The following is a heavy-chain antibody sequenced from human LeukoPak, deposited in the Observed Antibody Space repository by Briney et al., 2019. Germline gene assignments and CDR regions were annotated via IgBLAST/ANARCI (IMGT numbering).Heavy chain of an antibody. Sequence: PSETLSLTCTVSGGSISSSTYYLGWFRQPPGKGLEWIGSLSYRGDTYYNPSLRSRPTISVDTSESHFSLNLTSLAAADTAVYYCARQVYSGGWYGPFDYWGQGTLVTVSS. V-gene: IGHV4-39*01. CDR1: GGSISSSTYY. CDR2: LSYRGDT. J-gene: IGHJ4*02. CDR3: ARQVYSGGWYGPFDY. D-gene: IGHD6-19*01.